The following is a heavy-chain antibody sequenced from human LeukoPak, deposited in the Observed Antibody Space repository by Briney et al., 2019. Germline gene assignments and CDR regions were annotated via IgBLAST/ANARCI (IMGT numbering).Heavy chain of an antibody. D-gene: IGHD3-3*01. V-gene: IGHV1-69*13. J-gene: IGHJ6*02. CDR2: IIPIFGTA. CDR1: GGTFSSYA. CDR3: ARDVTGITIFRGHYYYGMDV. Sequence: GASVKVSCKASGGTFSSYAISWVRQAPGQGLEWMGGIIPIFGTANYAQKFQGRVTITADESTSTAYMELSSLRSEDTAVYYCARDVTGITIFRGHYYYGMDVWGQGTTVTVSS.